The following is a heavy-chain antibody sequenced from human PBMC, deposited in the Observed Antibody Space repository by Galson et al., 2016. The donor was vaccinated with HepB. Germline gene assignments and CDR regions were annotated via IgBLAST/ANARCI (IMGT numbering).Heavy chain of an antibody. Sequence: SLRVSCAASGFTFTSYTMYWVRLAPGRGLEWISIISATGGSTSYADSVKGRFIMSGDDSKTTLYLEVNSLRDEDTAVYFCAKEYSPSYAAYGSPFDVWGLGTMVTVSS. CDR2: ISATGGST. D-gene: IGHD2/OR15-2a*01. V-gene: IGHV3-23*01. J-gene: IGHJ3*01. CDR1: GFTFTSYT. CDR3: AKEYSPSYAAYGSPFDV.